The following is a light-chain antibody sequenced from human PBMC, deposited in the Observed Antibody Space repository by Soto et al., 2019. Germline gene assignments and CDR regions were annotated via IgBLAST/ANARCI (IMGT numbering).Light chain of an antibody. V-gene: IGKV2-24*01. CDR3: QQCSNWPLT. CDR1: QSLVHNDGNTY. Sequence: DIVMTQTPLSSPGTLGQASSISCRSSQSLVHNDGNTYLSWFQQRPGQPPRLLIYKVSDRFSGVPDRFSGSGAGTDFTLTISSLEPEDSAVYYCQQCSNWPLTFGGGTKVDIK. J-gene: IGKJ4*01. CDR2: KVS.